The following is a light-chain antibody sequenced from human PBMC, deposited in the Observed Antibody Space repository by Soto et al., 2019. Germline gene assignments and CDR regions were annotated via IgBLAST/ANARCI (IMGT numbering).Light chain of an antibody. CDR2: SAS. CDR1: QSVGND. CDR3: QQRSNWPPT. V-gene: IGKV3-11*01. Sequence: EIVLTQSPATLSLSPGERATLSCRASQSVGNDLVWYHQKRGQAPRLLIYSASNRATGIPARFSGSGSGTDFTLTISSLEPEDFAAYYCQQRSNWPPTFGGGTKVVIK. J-gene: IGKJ4*01.